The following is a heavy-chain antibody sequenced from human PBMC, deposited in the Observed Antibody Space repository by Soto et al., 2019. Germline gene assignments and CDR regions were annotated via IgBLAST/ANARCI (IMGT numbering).Heavy chain of an antibody. V-gene: IGHV4-59*01. J-gene: IGHJ6*03. CDR3: ARGRVEPYYYYYYYMDV. Sequence: QVQLQESGPGLVKPSETLSLTCTVSGGCISSYYWSWIRQPPGKGLEWIGYIYYSGSTNYNPSLKSRVTISVDTSKNQFSLKLSSVTAADTAVYYCARGRVEPYYYYYYYMDVWGKGTTVTVSS. CDR1: GGCISSYY. D-gene: IGHD2-15*01. CDR2: IYYSGST.